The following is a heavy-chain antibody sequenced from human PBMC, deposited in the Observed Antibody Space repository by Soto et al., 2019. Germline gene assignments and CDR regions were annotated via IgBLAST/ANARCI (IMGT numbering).Heavy chain of an antibody. CDR1: GDSISRRDYY. D-gene: IGHD3-16*01. CDR2: ISYSGST. Sequence: QVQLQESGPGLVKPSQTLSLTCTVSGDSISRRDYYWSWFRQPPGKGLEWLGSISYSGSTNYNTSLRGRLIISIDTSKNQFALRLSSMTAADTALYDCAREAGGGTEDYYFYYGVDVWGQGTTVNVSS. J-gene: IGHJ6*02. CDR3: AREAGGGTEDYYFYYGVDV. V-gene: IGHV4-30-4*01.